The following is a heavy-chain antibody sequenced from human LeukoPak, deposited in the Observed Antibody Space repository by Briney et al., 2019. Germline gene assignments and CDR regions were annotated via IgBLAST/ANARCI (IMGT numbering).Heavy chain of an antibody. D-gene: IGHD3-22*01. CDR2: IYYSGST. J-gene: IGHJ5*02. CDR3: ARGGPPYYYDSSGYPREFDP. V-gene: IGHV4-31*03. CDR1: GGSISSGGYY. Sequence: PSQTLSLTRTVSGGSISSGGYYWSWIRQHPGKGLEWIGYIYYSGSTYYNPSLKSRVTISVDTSKNQFSLKLSSVTAADTAVYYCARGGPPYYYDSSGYPREFDPWGQGTLVTVSS.